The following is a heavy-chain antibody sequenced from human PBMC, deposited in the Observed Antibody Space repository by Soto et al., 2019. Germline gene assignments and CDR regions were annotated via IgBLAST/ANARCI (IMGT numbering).Heavy chain of an antibody. V-gene: IGHV1-18*04. CDR1: GYTCTSYG. D-gene: IGHD2-15*01. CDR3: ARGGFGYCSGGSCYSSQAFDI. J-gene: IGHJ3*02. CDR2: ISAYNGNT. Sequence: ASVKVSCKASGYTCTSYGISWVRQAPGQGLEWMGWISAYNGNTNYAQKLQGRVTMTTDTSTSTAYMELRSLRSDDTAVYYCARGGFGYCSGGSCYSSQAFDIWGQGTMVTVS.